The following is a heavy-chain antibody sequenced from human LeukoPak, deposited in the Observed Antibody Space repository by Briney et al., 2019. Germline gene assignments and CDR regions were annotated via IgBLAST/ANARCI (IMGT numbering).Heavy chain of an antibody. CDR2: ITSKAYGGTT. Sequence: TGGSLRLSCTASGFTFGDYAMSWVRQAPGKGLEWVGFITSKAYGGTTEYAASVKGRFSISRDDSKSIAYLQMNSLKTEDTAVYYCTRGYDSGVHWGTFDIWGQGTMVTVSS. J-gene: IGHJ3*02. D-gene: IGHD3-22*01. V-gene: IGHV3-49*04. CDR1: GFTFGDYA. CDR3: TRGYDSGVHWGTFDI.